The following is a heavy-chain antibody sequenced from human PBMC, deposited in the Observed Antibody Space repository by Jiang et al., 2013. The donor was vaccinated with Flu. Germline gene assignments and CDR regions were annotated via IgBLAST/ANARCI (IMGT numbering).Heavy chain of an antibody. CDR1: TSYD. V-gene: IGHV1-8*01. CDR3: ALGGGGSSRRFDY. CDR2: MNPNSGNT. J-gene: IGHJ4*02. D-gene: IGHD2-15*01. Sequence: TSYDINWVRQATGRVLEWMGWMNPNSGNTGYAQNFQGRVTMTRNTSISTAYMELSSLRSEDTAVYYCALGGGGSSRRFDYWGQGTLVTVSS.